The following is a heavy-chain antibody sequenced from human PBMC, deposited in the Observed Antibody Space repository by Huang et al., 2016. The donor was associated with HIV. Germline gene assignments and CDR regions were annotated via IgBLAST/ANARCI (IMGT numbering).Heavy chain of an antibody. CDR3: ATGFDTYYDI. CDR1: GYTLTELS. J-gene: IGHJ3*02. Sequence: QVQLVQSGAEVKKPGASVKVSCKVSGYTLTELSIHWVRQAPGKGREWMGGFAPEQGETNYAQNFQGRVTMTEDTSTDTAYMELNSLRSEDTAVYYCATGFDTYYDIWGQGTMVIASS. V-gene: IGHV1-24*01. CDR2: FAPEQGET. D-gene: IGHD2-21*01.